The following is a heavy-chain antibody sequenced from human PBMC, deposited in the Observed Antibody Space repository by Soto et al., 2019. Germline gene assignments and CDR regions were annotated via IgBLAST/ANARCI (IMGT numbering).Heavy chain of an antibody. CDR1: GYTFTSYA. J-gene: IGHJ5*02. CDR2: INAGNGNT. V-gene: IGHV1-3*01. Sequence: ASVKVSCKASGYTFTSYAMHWVRQAPGQRLEWMGWINAGNGNTKYSQKFQGRVTITRDTSASTAYMELSSLRSEDTAVYYCAREPQDFWGAFWFDPWGQGTLVTVSS. CDR3: AREPQDFWGAFWFDP. D-gene: IGHD3-16*01.